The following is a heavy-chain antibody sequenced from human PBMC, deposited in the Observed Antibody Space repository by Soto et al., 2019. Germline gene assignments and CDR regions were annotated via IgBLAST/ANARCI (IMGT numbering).Heavy chain of an antibody. J-gene: IGHJ6*02. CDR3: ARDRLVAATSAPPYCYYGMDV. Sequence: XGSLRLSCATSGFTFSSYSMNWVRQAPGMGLEWVSSISSSSRYIYHADSVRGRFTISRDNAKNSLYLQINSLRAEDTAVYYCARDRLVAATSAPPYCYYGMDVWGQGTTVTVSS. CDR1: GFTFSSYS. V-gene: IGHV3-21*01. D-gene: IGHD2-15*01. CDR2: ISSSSRYI.